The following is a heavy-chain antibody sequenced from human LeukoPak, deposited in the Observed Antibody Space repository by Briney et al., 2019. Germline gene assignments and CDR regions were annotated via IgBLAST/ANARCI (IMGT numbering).Heavy chain of an antibody. CDR2: IRSKANSYAT. D-gene: IGHD1-26*01. V-gene: IGHV3-73*01. CDR3: TRHGGSLDY. J-gene: IGHJ4*02. Sequence: QPGGSLRLSCAASGFTFSGSAMHWVRQASGKGLEWVGRIRSKANSYATAYAASVKGRFTISRDDSKNTAYLQMNSLKTEGTAVYYCTRHGGSLDYWGQGTLVTVSS. CDR1: GFTFSGSA.